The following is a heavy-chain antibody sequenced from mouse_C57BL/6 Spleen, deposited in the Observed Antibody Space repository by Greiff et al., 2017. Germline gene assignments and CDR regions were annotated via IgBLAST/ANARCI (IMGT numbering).Heavy chain of an antibody. J-gene: IGHJ4*01. D-gene: IGHD2-14*01. Sequence: QVQLQQPGAELVMPGASVKLSCKASGYTFTSYWMHWVKQRPGQGLEWIGEIDPSDSYTNYNQKFKGKSTLTVDKSSSTAYMQLSSLTSEDSAVYYCARRGTPDAMDYWGQGTSVTVSS. V-gene: IGHV1-69*01. CDR3: ARRGTPDAMDY. CDR1: GYTFTSYW. CDR2: IDPSDSYT.